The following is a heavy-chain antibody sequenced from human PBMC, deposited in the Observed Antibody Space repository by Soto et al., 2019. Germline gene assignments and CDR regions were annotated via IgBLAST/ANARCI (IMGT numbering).Heavy chain of an antibody. Sequence: EVQLVESGGGLVQPGGSLGLSCAASGFTFSNYWMHWVRQAPGKGLVWVSRINTDGSSTTYADSVKGRFTISRDNAKNTLYLQMNSLRAEDTAVYYCARNLGSSSGYWGQGTLVTVSS. J-gene: IGHJ4*02. D-gene: IGHD6-6*01. CDR3: ARNLGSSSGY. V-gene: IGHV3-74*01. CDR2: INTDGSST. CDR1: GFTFSNYW.